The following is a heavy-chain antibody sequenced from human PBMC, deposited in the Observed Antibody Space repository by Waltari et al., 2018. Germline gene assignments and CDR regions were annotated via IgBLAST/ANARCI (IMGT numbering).Heavy chain of an antibody. CDR2: IYYSGST. CDR3: ARVSRIAAAGKLTVLHWYFDL. Sequence: QVQLQESGPGLVKPSETLSLTCTVSGGSISSYYWSWIRQPPGKGLGWIGYIYYSGSTTYTPSLKSRVTISVDTSKNQFSLKLSSVTAADTAVYYCARVSRIAAAGKLTVLHWYFDLWGRGTLVTVSS. D-gene: IGHD6-13*01. CDR1: GGSISSYY. J-gene: IGHJ2*01. V-gene: IGHV4-59*01.